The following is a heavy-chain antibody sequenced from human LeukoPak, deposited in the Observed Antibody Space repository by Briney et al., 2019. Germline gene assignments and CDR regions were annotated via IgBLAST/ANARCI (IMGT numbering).Heavy chain of an antibody. CDR2: IYYSGST. Sequence: SETLSLTCTVSGGSISSYYWSWIRQPPGKGLEWIGYIYYSGSTNYNPSLKSRVTISVDTSKNQFSLKLSSVTAADTAVYYCARSYYDSSGYYTPDYFDYWGQGTLVTVSS. V-gene: IGHV4-59*08. CDR3: ARSYYDSSGYYTPDYFDY. D-gene: IGHD3-22*01. J-gene: IGHJ4*02. CDR1: GGSISSYY.